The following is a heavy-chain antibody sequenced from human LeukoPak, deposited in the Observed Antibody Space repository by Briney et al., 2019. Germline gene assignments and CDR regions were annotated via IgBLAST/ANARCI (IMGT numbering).Heavy chain of an antibody. CDR2: INTNTGNP. CDR3: ARDLAYYDSSGYYPIPFDY. Sequence: ASVKVSCKASGYTFTSYAMNWVRQAPGQGLEWMGWINTNTGNPTYAQGFTGRFVFSLDTSVSTAYLQISSLKAEDTAVYYCARDLAYYDSSGYYPIPFDYWGQGTLVTVSS. D-gene: IGHD3-22*01. CDR1: GYTFTSYA. J-gene: IGHJ4*02. V-gene: IGHV7-4-1*02.